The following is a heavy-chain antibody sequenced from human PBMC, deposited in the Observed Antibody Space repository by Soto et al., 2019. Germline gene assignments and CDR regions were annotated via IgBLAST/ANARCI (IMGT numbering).Heavy chain of an antibody. V-gene: IGHV5-51*01. Sequence: PGESLKISWKGSGYSITSYWIGWVRQMPGKGLEWMGIIYPGDSDTRYSPSFQGQVTISADKSISTAYLQWSSLKASDTAMYYCARQGCSSTSCSPMIDYWGQGTLVTVSS. J-gene: IGHJ4*02. CDR3: ARQGCSSTSCSPMIDY. CDR2: IYPGDSDT. D-gene: IGHD2-2*01. CDR1: GYSITSYW.